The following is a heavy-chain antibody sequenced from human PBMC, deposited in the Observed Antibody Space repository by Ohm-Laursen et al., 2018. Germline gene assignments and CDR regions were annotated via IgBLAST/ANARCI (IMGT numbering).Heavy chain of an antibody. CDR3: TRTKDYYHTRGYPDY. J-gene: IGHJ4*02. D-gene: IGHD3-22*01. V-gene: IGHV3-49*03. CDR1: GFTFSDYY. CDR2: IRREPFGGTT. Sequence: SLRLSCAASGFTFSDYYMSWIRQAPGKGLEWVGFIRREPFGGTTDYAASVKDRFTISRDDSQSIAYLQMDSLKTEDTAVYYCTRTKDYYHTRGYPDYWGQGTLVTVSS.